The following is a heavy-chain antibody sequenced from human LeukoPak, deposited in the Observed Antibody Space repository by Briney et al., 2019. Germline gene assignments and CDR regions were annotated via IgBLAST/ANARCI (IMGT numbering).Heavy chain of an antibody. J-gene: IGHJ5*02. Sequence: SETLSLTCAVYGGSFSGYYWSWIRQPPGKGLEWIGEINHSGSTNYNPSLKSRVTISVDTSKNQFSLKLSSVTAADTAVYYCARGLGRNDEIVVVVAATHNWFDPWGQGTLVTVSS. CDR1: GGSFSGYY. CDR3: ARGLGRNDEIVVVVAATHNWFDP. V-gene: IGHV4-34*01. CDR2: INHSGST. D-gene: IGHD2-15*01.